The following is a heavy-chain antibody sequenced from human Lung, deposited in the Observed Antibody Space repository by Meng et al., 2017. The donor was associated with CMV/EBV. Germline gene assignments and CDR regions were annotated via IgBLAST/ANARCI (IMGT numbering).Heavy chain of an antibody. V-gene: IGHV1-69*10. J-gene: IGHJ5*01. CDR2: NIPLLDVV. CDR1: A. Sequence: ASRWGRQGHGQGREWMGGNIPLLDVVKYAEKFQGRLTITADRTTSTVFMELSRLRSEDTAVYYCAKERRWDYGSWSGSYSSWLDSWGQGTLVTVSS. D-gene: IGHD3-3*01. CDR3: AKERRWDYGSWSGSYSSWLDS.